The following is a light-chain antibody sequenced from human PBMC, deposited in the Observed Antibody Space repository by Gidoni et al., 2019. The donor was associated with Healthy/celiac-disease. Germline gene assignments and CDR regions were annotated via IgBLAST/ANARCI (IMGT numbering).Light chain of an antibody. CDR2: DAS. CDR1: QSVSSY. Sequence: EIVLTQSPATLSLSPGERATLSCRASQSVSSYLAWYQQKPVQAPRLLIYDASNRATGIPARFSGSGSGTDFTLTISSLEPEDFAVYYCQQRSNWPRTFXQXTKVXIK. V-gene: IGKV3-11*01. CDR3: QQRSNWPRT. J-gene: IGKJ1*01.